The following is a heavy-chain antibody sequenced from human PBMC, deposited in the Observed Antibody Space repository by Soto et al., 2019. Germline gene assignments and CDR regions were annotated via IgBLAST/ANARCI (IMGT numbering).Heavy chain of an antibody. CDR3: ARLRWQPLDY. CDR2: IDPSDSYT. D-gene: IGHD4-17*01. Sequence: PGESLKISCNGSVYSFTSYWISWVRQMPGKGLEWMGRIDPSDSYTNYSPSFQGHVTISADKSISTAYLQWSSLKASDTAMYYCARLRWQPLDYWGQGTLVTVSS. V-gene: IGHV5-10-1*01. CDR1: VYSFTSYW. J-gene: IGHJ4*02.